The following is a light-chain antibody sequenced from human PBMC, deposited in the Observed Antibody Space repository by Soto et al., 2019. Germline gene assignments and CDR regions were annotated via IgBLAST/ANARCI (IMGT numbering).Light chain of an antibody. CDR1: QSVSSN. CDR3: QQSYSTPPIT. CDR2: GAS. V-gene: IGKV3-15*01. Sequence: EIVMTQSPATLSVSPGERATLSCRASQSVSSNLAWYQQKPGQAPRLLIYGASTRATGIPARFSGSGSGTEFTLTISSLQPEDFATYYCQQSYSTPPITFGQGTRLEIK. J-gene: IGKJ5*01.